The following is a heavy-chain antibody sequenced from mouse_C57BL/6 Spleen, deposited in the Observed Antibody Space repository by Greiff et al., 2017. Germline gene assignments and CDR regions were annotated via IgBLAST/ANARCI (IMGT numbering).Heavy chain of an antibody. CDR2: LLPGSGST. CDR3: ARSGYYGSSYWEKNY. CDR1: GYTFTGYW. J-gene: IGHJ2*01. Sequence: VKLVESGAELMKPGASVKLSCKATGYTFTGYWIEWVKQRPGHGLEWIGELLPGSGSTNYNEKFNGKATFTADTSSNTAYMQLSSLTTEDSAIYYCARSGYYGSSYWEKNYWGQGTTLTVSS. V-gene: IGHV1-9*01. D-gene: IGHD1-1*01.